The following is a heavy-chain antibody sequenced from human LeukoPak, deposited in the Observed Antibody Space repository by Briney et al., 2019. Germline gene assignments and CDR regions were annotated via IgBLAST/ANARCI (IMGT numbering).Heavy chain of an antibody. CDR2: IYTSGST. J-gene: IGHJ2*01. CDR1: GGSISSGGYY. CDR3: ARGPYYDSSPPEDWYFDL. D-gene: IGHD3-22*01. Sequence: NPSETLSLTCTVSGGSISSGGYYWSWIRQPAGKGLEWIGRIYTSGSTNYNPSLKSRVTISVDTSKNQFSLKLSSVTAADTAVYYCARGPYYDSSPPEDWYFDLWGRGTLVTVSS. V-gene: IGHV4-61*02.